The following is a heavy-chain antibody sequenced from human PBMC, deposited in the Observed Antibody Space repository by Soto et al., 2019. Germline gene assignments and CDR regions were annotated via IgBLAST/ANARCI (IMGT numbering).Heavy chain of an antibody. D-gene: IGHD5-12*01. J-gene: IGHJ3*01. CDR1: GFTFSNYA. Sequence: GGSLRLSCAASGFTFSNYAMNWVRQAPGKGLEWVSVISGGGDNTDYADSVKGRFTISRDNSKNTLFLQMNSLRVDDTAVYYCANGSFDFWGQGTMVTVSS. CDR2: ISGGGDNT. V-gene: IGHV3-23*01. CDR3: ANGSFDF.